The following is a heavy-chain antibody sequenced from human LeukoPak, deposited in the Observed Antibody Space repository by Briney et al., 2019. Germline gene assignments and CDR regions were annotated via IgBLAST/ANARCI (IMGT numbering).Heavy chain of an antibody. D-gene: IGHD1-26*01. CDR2: INSDGSST. J-gene: IGHJ4*02. CDR1: GFTFSSYW. CDR3: VSPYYD. Sequence: GVSLRLSCAASGFTFSSYWMHWVRQAPGKGLVWVSLINSDGSSTSYADSVKGRFTISRDNAKNTLYLQMNSLRDEDTAVYYCVSPYYDWGQGTLVTVSS. V-gene: IGHV3-74*01.